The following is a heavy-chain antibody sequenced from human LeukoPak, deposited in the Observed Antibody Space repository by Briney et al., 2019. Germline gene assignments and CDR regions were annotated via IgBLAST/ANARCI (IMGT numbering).Heavy chain of an antibody. CDR1: GGSFSGYY. V-gene: IGHV4-34*01. Sequence: PSETLSLTCAVYGGSFSGYYWSWIRQPSGKGLEWIGEINHSGSTNYNPSLKSRVTISVDTSKNQFSLKLSSVTAADTAVYYCARGPMTTVTKYFQHWGQGTLVTVSS. CDR2: INHSGST. D-gene: IGHD4-17*01. CDR3: ARGPMTTVTKYFQH. J-gene: IGHJ1*01.